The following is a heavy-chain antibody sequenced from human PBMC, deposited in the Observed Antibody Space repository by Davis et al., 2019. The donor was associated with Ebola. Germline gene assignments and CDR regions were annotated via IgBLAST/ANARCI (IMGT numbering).Heavy chain of an antibody. CDR3: ARDVGYDDVFDY. D-gene: IGHD1-1*01. Sequence: GGSLRLSCAASGFTFSSYTMNWVRQAPGKGLEWVANIKQDGSEKYYVDSVKGRFTISRDNAKNSLYLQMNSLRAEDTAVYYCARDVGYDDVFDYWGQGTLVTVSS. J-gene: IGHJ4*02. V-gene: IGHV3-7*01. CDR1: GFTFSSYT. CDR2: IKQDGSEK.